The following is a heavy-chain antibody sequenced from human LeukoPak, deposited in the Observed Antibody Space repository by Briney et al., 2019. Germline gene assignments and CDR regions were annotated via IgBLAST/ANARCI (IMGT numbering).Heavy chain of an antibody. CDR1: VFTFSSYS. Sequence: GGSLRLSCAASVFTFSSYSMNWVRQAPGKGLEWVSSISSSSSYIYYADSVKGRFTISRDNAKNSLYLQMNSLRAEDTAVYYCARARAPIAQRAFDIWGQGTMVTVSS. V-gene: IGHV3-21*01. J-gene: IGHJ3*02. D-gene: IGHD2-21*01. CDR3: ARARAPIAQRAFDI. CDR2: ISSSSSYI.